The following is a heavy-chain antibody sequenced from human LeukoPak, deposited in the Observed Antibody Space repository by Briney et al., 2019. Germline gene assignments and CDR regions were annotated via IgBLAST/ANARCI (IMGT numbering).Heavy chain of an antibody. CDR3: ARHNGIGHGSIPSARGGFDL. J-gene: IGHJ2*01. D-gene: IGHD2-8*01. V-gene: IGHV4-59*08. Sequence: SETLSLTCTVSGGSISSYYWSWIRQPPGKGLEWIGYIYYSGSTNYNPSLKSRVTISVDTSKNQFSLKLSSVTAADTAVYYCARHNGIGHGSIPSARGGFDLWGRGTLVTVSS. CDR2: IYYSGST. CDR1: GGSISSYY.